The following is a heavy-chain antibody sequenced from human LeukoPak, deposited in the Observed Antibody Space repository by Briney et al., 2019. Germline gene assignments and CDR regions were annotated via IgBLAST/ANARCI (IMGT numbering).Heavy chain of an antibody. J-gene: IGHJ4*02. CDR1: GFTVSSDH. Sequence: GGSLRLSCAASGFTVSSDHMSWVRQAPGKGLEWVSVVYSGGNTYYADSVKGRFTISRDNSKNTLYLQMNSLRAEDTAVYYCAREADYYDSSWGQGTLVTVSP. V-gene: IGHV3-53*01. D-gene: IGHD3-22*01. CDR3: AREADYYDSS. CDR2: VYSGGNT.